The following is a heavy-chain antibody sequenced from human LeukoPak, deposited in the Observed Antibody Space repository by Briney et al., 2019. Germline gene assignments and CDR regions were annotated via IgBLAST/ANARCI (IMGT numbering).Heavy chain of an antibody. V-gene: IGHV3-48*03. Sequence: PGGSLRVSCAASGFTFSSYEMNWVRQGPGKGLEWVSYISNGGLSIYYGDSVKGRFTIYRHNAKNSLYLQMHSLRAEDTAVYYCGRVPRTTLAFDVWGQGTMVTVSS. CDR1: GFTFSSYE. CDR3: GRVPRTTLAFDV. J-gene: IGHJ3*01. CDR2: ISNGGLSI. D-gene: IGHD1-1*01.